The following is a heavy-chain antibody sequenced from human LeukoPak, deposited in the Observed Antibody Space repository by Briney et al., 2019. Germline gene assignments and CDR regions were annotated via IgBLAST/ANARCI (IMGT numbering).Heavy chain of an antibody. CDR3: ASWDPIVVVPAAR. J-gene: IGHJ4*02. Sequence: SETLSLTCTVSGGSISSYYGRGIRQPPGKGLEWSGDIYTSGSTNYNPSLKTRLTMSVHTYNHQLSLKLSSVTAADTAVYYCASWDPIVVVPAARWRQGTLVTVSS. CDR1: GGSISSYY. CDR2: IYTSGST. D-gene: IGHD2-2*01. V-gene: IGHV4-4*09.